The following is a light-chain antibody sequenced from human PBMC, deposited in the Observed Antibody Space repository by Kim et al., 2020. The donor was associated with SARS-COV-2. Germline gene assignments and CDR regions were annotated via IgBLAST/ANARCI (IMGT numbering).Light chain of an antibody. CDR2: YDS. CDR3: QVWDSSSDHPV. Sequence: ATGKEDRMTCEGNNIRSKGVPWYQQKPGQAPVLVIYYDSDRPSGIPERFSGSNSGNTATLTINRVEAGDEADYYCQVWDSSSDHPVFGGGTQLTVL. V-gene: IGLV3-21*04. J-gene: IGLJ2*01. CDR1: NIRSKG.